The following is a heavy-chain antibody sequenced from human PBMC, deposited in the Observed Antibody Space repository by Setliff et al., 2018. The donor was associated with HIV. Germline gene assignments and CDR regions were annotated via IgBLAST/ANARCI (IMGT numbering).Heavy chain of an antibody. CDR1: GFIFTDYQ. V-gene: IGHV1-2*06. J-gene: IGHJ1*01. Sequence: ASVKVSCKASGFIFTDYQIHWVRQAPGQGLEWMGRFNPNSGVTSSPQKFQGRVTMTRDTSINKAYMELRSLRSDDTAVYYCARVPGGVVVPPGGYFQHWGQGTLVTVSS. CDR3: ARVPGGVVVPPGGYFQH. D-gene: IGHD3-22*01. CDR2: FNPNSGVT.